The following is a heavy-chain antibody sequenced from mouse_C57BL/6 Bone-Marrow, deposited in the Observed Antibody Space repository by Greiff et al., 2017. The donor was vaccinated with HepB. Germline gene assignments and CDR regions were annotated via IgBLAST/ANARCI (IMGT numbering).Heavy chain of an antibody. CDR1: GYAFTNYL. Sequence: QVQLQQSGAELVRPGTSVKVSCKASGYAFTNYLIEWVKQRPGQGLEWIGVINPGSGGTNYNEKFKGKATLTADKSSSTAYMQLSSLTSEDSAVYFCARLDPLYGNYFDYWGQGTTLTVSS. V-gene: IGHV1-54*01. CDR2: INPGSGGT. D-gene: IGHD2-1*01. CDR3: ARLDPLYGNYFDY. J-gene: IGHJ2*01.